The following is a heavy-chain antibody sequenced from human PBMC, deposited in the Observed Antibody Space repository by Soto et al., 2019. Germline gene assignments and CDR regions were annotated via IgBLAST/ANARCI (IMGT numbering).Heavy chain of an antibody. CDR3: AREGYYGSGSADY. Sequence: QVQLVQSGAEVKKPGASVKVSCKASGYTFNRYGISWVRQAPGQGLEWMGWISAYNGNTNYAQKLQGRVTMTTDTSTSTGDMELRSLRSDDTAVDYCAREGYYGSGSADYWGQGILVTVSS. V-gene: IGHV1-18*01. J-gene: IGHJ4*02. CDR1: GYTFNRYG. CDR2: ISAYNGNT. D-gene: IGHD3-10*01.